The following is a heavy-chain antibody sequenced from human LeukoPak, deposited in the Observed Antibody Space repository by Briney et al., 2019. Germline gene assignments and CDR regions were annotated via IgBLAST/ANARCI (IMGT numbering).Heavy chain of an antibody. D-gene: IGHD5-24*01. CDR1: GGSISSYY. CDR3: ARGTLITSGAFDI. V-gene: IGHV4-59*01. CDR2: IYYSGST. J-gene: IGHJ3*02. Sequence: NASETLSLTCTVSGGSISSYYWSWIRQPPGKGLEWIGYIYYSGSTNYNPSLKSRVTISVDTSKNQFSLKLSSVTAADTAVYYCARGTLITSGAFDIWGQGTMVTVSS.